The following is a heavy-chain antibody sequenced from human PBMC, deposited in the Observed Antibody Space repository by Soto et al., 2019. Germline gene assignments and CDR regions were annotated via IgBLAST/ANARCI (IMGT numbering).Heavy chain of an antibody. J-gene: IGHJ4*02. CDR3: ARVTDVAAAARKSRSASRRFDY. CDR2: ISYDGSNK. CDR1: GFTFSSYG. D-gene: IGHD6-13*01. V-gene: IGHV3-30*03. Sequence: HPGGSLRLSCAASGFTFSSYGMHWARQAPGKGLEWVAVISYDGSNKYYADSVKGRFTISRDNSKNTLYLQMNSLRAEDTAVYYCARVTDVAAAARKSRSASRRFDYWGQGTLVTVSS.